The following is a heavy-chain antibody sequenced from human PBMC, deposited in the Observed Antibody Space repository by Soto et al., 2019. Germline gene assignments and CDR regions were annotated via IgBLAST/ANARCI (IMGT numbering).Heavy chain of an antibody. CDR2: MYYSGST. CDR3: ARIAYSSSSFDY. CDR1: GGSISSSSYY. D-gene: IGHD6-6*01. Sequence: QLQLQESGPGLVKPSETLSLTCTVSGGSISSSSYYWGWIRQPPGKGLEWVGSMYYSGSTYYNPSLKSRVTMSVDTSKNQFSLKLSSVTVADTAVYYCARIAYSSSSFDYWGQGTLVTVSS. J-gene: IGHJ4*02. V-gene: IGHV4-39*01.